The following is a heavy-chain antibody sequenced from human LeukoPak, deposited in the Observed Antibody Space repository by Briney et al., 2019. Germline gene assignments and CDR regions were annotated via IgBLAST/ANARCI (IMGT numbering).Heavy chain of an antibody. CDR3: ARQFYAGLDYYYFYMDL. CDR1: GGSISSSSYY. V-gene: IGHV4-39*01. D-gene: IGHD5/OR15-5a*01. Sequence: SETLSLTCTVSGGSISSSSYYWGWIRQPPGKGLEWIGSIYYSGSTYYNPSLKNRVTIPVDTSKNQFSLKLSSVTAADTAVYYCARQFYAGLDYYYFYMDLWGKGTTVTVSS. CDR2: IYYSGST. J-gene: IGHJ6*03.